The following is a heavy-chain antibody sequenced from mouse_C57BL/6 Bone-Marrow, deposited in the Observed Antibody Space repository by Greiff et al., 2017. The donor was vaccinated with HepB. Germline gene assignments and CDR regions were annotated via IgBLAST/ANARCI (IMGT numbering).Heavy chain of an antibody. D-gene: IGHD1-1*01. Sequence: VQLQQSGPGLVKPSQSLSLTCSVTGYSITSGYYWNWIRQFPGNKLEWMGYISYDGSNNYNPSLKNRISITRDTSKNQFFLKLNSVTTEDTATYYCAREASSHWYFDVWGTGTTVTVSS. V-gene: IGHV3-6*01. CDR3: AREASSHWYFDV. J-gene: IGHJ1*03. CDR2: ISYDGSN. CDR1: GYSITSGYY.